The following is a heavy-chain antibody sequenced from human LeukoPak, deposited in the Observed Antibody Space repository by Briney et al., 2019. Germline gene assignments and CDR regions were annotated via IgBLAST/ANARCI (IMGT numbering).Heavy chain of an antibody. J-gene: IGHJ4*02. D-gene: IGHD6-13*01. CDR3: ARGGIAAAGPIDS. V-gene: IGHV3-11*05. CDR1: GFTFSDFY. Sequence: PGGSLRLSCAASGFTFSDFYMTWVRQAPGKGLEWVSYISSTSIYTKYADSLKGRFTISRDNAKNSLYLQMSSLRAEGTAVYYCARGGIAAAGPIDSWGQGTLVTVSS. CDR2: ISSTSIYT.